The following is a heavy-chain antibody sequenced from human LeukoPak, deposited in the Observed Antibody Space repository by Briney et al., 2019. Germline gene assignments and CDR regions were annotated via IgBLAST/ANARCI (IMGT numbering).Heavy chain of an antibody. CDR3: AKEDYRDHTTGFDS. CDR1: GFTFSSYP. CDR2: ITSSGGT. J-gene: IGHJ5*01. Sequence: PGGSLRLSCAASGFTFSSYPVSWVRQAPGRGLEWVSAITSSGGTYYIPSVRGRFIVSRDNSRNTLYLQMNGLTAEDTAIYYCAKEDYRDHTTGFDSWGQGTLVTVS. D-gene: IGHD4-17*01. V-gene: IGHV3-23*01.